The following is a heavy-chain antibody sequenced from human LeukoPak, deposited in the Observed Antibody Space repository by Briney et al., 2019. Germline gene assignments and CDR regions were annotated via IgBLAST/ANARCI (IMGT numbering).Heavy chain of an antibody. J-gene: IGHJ4*02. Sequence: HPGGSLRLSCAASGFTFSSYSMNWVRQAPGKGLEWVSYISSSSSTIYYADSVKGRFTISRDNAKNSLYLQMNSLRAEDTAVYYCARDKLEYYGSGSPDYWGQGTLVTVSS. V-gene: IGHV3-48*04. D-gene: IGHD3-10*01. CDR2: ISSSSSTI. CDR1: GFTFSSYS. CDR3: ARDKLEYYGSGSPDY.